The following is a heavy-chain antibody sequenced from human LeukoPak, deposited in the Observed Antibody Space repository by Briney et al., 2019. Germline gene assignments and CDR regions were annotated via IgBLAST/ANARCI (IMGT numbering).Heavy chain of an antibody. CDR2: IIPIFGTA. J-gene: IGHJ4*02. Sequence: SVKVSCKASGGTFSSYAISWVRQAPGQGLEWMGRIIPIFGTANYAQKFQGRVTITADKSTSTAYMELSSLRSEDTAVCYCARSWDSSSWYWDYWGQGTLVTVSS. V-gene: IGHV1-69*06. D-gene: IGHD6-13*01. CDR3: ARSWDSSSWYWDY. CDR1: GGTFSSYA.